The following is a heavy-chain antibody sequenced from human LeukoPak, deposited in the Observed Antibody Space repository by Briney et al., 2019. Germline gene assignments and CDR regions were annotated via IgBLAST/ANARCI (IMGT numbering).Heavy chain of an antibody. CDR1: GGTFSSYA. V-gene: IGHV1-69*13. CDR2: IIPIFGTA. J-gene: IGHJ3*02. Sequence: GASVKVSCKASGGTFSSYAISWVRQAPGQGLEWMGGIIPIFGTANYAQKFQGRVTITADESTSTAYMELSSLRSEDTAVYYCARVVLTVVRGAGGGAFDIWGQGTMVTVSS. CDR3: ARVVLTVVRGAGGGAFDI. D-gene: IGHD3-10*01.